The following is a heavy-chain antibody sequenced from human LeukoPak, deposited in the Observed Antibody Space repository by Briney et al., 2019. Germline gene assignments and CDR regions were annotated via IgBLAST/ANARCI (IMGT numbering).Heavy chain of an antibody. J-gene: IGHJ4*02. V-gene: IGHV4-59*01. CDR3: ARTDISITIFGVVIPYYFGY. Sequence: SETLFLTCTVSSGSICNYYWGWIRQPPGEGLEWIGYNYYSGSTNYNPSLESRVTISVATSKNQFSLKLSSVTAADTAVYYCARTDISITIFGVVIPYYFGYWGQVTLVTVSS. CDR2: NYYSGST. D-gene: IGHD3-3*01. CDR1: SGSICNYY.